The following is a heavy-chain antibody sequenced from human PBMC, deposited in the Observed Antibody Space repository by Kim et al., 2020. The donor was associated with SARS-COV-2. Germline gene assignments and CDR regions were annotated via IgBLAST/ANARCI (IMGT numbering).Heavy chain of an antibody. Sequence: ADPGKGRFTISRDNAKNSLYLQMNSLRDEDTAVYYCASGFLEWSAIDYWGQGTLVTVSS. V-gene: IGHV3-48*02. D-gene: IGHD3-3*01. J-gene: IGHJ4*02. CDR3: ASGFLEWSAIDY.